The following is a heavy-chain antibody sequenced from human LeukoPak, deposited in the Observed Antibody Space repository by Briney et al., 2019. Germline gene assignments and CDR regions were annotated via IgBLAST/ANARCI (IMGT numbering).Heavy chain of an antibody. CDR2: IYYSGST. D-gene: IGHD1-26*01. J-gene: IGHJ4*02. V-gene: IGHV4-30-4*08. CDR3: AAPSTIVGAGIDY. Sequence: PSQTLSLTCTVSGGSISSGDYYWSWIRQPPGKGLEWIGYIYYSGSTYYNPSLKSRVTISVDTSKNQFSLKLSSVTAADTAVYYCAAPSTIVGAGIDYWGQGTLVTVSS. CDR1: GGSISSGDYY.